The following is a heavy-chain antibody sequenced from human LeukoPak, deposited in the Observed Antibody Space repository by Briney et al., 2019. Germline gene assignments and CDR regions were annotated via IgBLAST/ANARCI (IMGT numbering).Heavy chain of an antibody. D-gene: IGHD6-13*01. V-gene: IGHV1-46*01. Sequence: ASVKVSCKASGYTFTSYYMHWVRQAPGQGLEWMGIINPSGGSTSYAQKFQGRVTMTRDMSTSTVYMELSSLRSEDTAVYYCARETRGVPGAIAAVKGFDYWGQGTLVTVSS. CDR2: INPSGGST. CDR1: GYTFTSYY. J-gene: IGHJ4*02. CDR3: ARETRGVPGAIAAVKGFDY.